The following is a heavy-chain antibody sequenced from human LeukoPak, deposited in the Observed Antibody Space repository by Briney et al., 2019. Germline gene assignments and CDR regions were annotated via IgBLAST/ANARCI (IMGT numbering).Heavy chain of an antibody. Sequence: GGSLRLSCAASGFTFSSYWMSWVRQAPGKGLEWLANIKQDGSEKYYVDSVKGRFTISRDNAKNSLYLQMNSLRAEDTAVYYCARELDYYGSGSNPFDPWGQGTLVTVSS. CDR3: ARELDYYGSGSNPFDP. J-gene: IGHJ5*02. D-gene: IGHD3-10*01. V-gene: IGHV3-7*03. CDR1: GFTFSSYW. CDR2: IKQDGSEK.